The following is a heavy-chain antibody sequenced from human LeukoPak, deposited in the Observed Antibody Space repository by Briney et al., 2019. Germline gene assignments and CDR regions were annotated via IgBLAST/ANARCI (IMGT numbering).Heavy chain of an antibody. V-gene: IGHV4-39*07. D-gene: IGHD6-13*01. CDR2: IYYSGST. J-gene: IGHJ5*02. CDR3: ARVYSSSHNWFDT. Sequence: SETLSLTCTVSGGSISSSSYYWGWIRQPPGKGLEWIGSIYYSGSTYYNPSLKSRVTISVERSKNHFSLNLSSLTAADTAVYYCARVYSSSHNWFDTWGQGTQVTVSS. CDR1: GGSISSSSYY.